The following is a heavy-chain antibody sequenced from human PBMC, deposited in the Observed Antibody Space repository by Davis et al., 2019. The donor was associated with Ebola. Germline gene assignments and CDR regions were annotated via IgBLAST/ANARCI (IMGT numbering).Heavy chain of an antibody. CDR3: ARGPSYMGFDP. V-gene: IGHV4-34*01. D-gene: IGHD1-1*01. Sequence: SETLSLTCAVYGGSFSGYYWSWIRQPPGKGLEWIGEINHSGSTNYNPSPKSRVTISVDTSKNQFSLKLSSVTATDTAVYYCARGPSYMGFDPWGQGTLVTVSS. CDR1: GGSFSGYY. CDR2: INHSGST. J-gene: IGHJ5*02.